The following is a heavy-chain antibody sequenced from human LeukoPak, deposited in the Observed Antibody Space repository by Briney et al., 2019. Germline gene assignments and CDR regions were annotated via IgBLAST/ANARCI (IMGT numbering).Heavy chain of an antibody. V-gene: IGHV3-48*03. Sequence: GGSLRLSCAASGFTFSSYEMNWVRQAPGKGLEWVSYISSSGSTIYYADSVKGRFTISRDNAKNSLYLQMNSLRAEDTAVYYCARDQGELLHLQDAFDIWGQGTVVTVSS. D-gene: IGHD1-26*01. J-gene: IGHJ3*02. CDR3: ARDQGELLHLQDAFDI. CDR2: ISSSGSTI. CDR1: GFTFSSYE.